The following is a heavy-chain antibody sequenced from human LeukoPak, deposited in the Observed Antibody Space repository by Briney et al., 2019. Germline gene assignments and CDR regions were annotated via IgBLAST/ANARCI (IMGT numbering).Heavy chain of an antibody. CDR2: INSDRRST. CDR3: ARSAYPGNSVIED. D-gene: IGHD4-23*01. J-gene: IGHJ4*02. Sequence: LGESLKISCAGSGITFSSYWVHWVRQAPGKGLVWVSRINSDRRSTNYADSVKGRFTISRDNAKNTLYLQMNSLRAEDTAVYYCARSAYPGNSVIEDWGRGTLVTVSS. CDR1: GITFSSYW. V-gene: IGHV3-74*01.